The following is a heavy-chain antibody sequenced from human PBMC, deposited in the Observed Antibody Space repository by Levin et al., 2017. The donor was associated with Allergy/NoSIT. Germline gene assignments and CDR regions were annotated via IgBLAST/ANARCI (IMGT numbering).Heavy chain of an antibody. V-gene: IGHV4-39*01. CDR3: ARRTKLERRVCWFDP. D-gene: IGHD1-1*01. J-gene: IGHJ5*02. Sequence: SGGSLRLSCTVSGGSISSSSYYWGWIRQPPGKGLEWIGSIYYSGSTYYNPSLKSRVTISVDTSKNQFSLKLSSVTAADTAVYYCARRTKLERRVCWFDPWGQGTLVTVSS. CDR2: IYYSGST. CDR1: GGSISSSSYY.